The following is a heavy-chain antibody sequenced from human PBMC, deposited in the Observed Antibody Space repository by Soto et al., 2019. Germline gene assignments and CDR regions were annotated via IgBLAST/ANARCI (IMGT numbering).Heavy chain of an antibody. V-gene: IGHV4-61*08. J-gene: IGHJ4*02. Sequence: LSLTFAVSGGSVSSGGSYWSWIRQPPGKGLEWVGYISYRGSINYNPSLKSRVTMSVDTSKNQFSLNLGSVTAADTAVYYCARDFSRLGSHLDSGQGTLGT. D-gene: IGHD6-19*01. CDR1: GGSVSSGGSY. CDR3: ARDFSRLGSHLD. CDR2: ISYRGSI.